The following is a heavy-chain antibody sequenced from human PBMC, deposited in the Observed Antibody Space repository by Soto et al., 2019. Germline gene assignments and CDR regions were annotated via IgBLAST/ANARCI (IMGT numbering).Heavy chain of an antibody. J-gene: IGHJ6*02. D-gene: IGHD6-13*01. V-gene: IGHV1-69*13. Sequence: SVKVSCKASGGTFSSYAISWVRQAPGQGLEWMGGIIPIFGTANYAQKFQGRVTITADESTSTAYMELSSLRSEDTAVYYCASRRYSSSWYIPFHYYYGMDVWGQGTTVTVSS. CDR2: IIPIFGTA. CDR3: ASRRYSSSWYIPFHYYYGMDV. CDR1: GGTFSSYA.